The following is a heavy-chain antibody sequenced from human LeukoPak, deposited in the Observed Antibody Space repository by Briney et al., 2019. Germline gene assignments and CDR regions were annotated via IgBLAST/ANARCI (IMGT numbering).Heavy chain of an antibody. Sequence: NPSETLSLTCTVSGGSISSSSYYWGWIRQPPGKGLEWIGSIYYSGSTYYNPSLKSRVTISVDTSKNQFSLKLSSVTAADTAVYYCARVGGGSRWLVPGWGQGTLVTVSS. V-gene: IGHV4-39*07. CDR3: ARVGGGSRWLVPG. D-gene: IGHD6-19*01. CDR2: IYYSGST. CDR1: GGSISSSSYY. J-gene: IGHJ4*02.